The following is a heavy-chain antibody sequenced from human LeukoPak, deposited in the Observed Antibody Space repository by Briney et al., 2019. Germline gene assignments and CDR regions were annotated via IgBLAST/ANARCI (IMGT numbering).Heavy chain of an antibody. J-gene: IGHJ5*02. CDR3: ATFEGAT. Sequence: KASETLSLTCTISGGSIISASHFWAWIRQPPGKRLEWIGGIYSRGSLSYSPSLRSRVTLSVDTSKNQFSLKMSFVTAADTAVYHCATFEGATWGQGTLVTVSS. V-gene: IGHV4-39*01. CDR1: GGSIISASHF. D-gene: IGHD4/OR15-4a*01. CDR2: IYSRGSL.